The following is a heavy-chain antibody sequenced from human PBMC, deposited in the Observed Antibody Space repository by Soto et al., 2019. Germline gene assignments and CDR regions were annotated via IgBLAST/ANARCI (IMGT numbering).Heavy chain of an antibody. CDR1: GFTFSSYA. J-gene: IGHJ4*02. V-gene: IGHV3-48*01. Sequence: GGSLRLSCAASGFTFSSYAMKWVRQAPGKGLEWVSYISSSSSTIFYTDSVKGRFTVSRDNAKNSLYLQMDSLRAEDTAVYYTARPTYYYDSSGPPAYWGQGTLVTVYS. D-gene: IGHD3-22*01. CDR3: ARPTYYYDSSGPPAY. CDR2: ISSSSSTI.